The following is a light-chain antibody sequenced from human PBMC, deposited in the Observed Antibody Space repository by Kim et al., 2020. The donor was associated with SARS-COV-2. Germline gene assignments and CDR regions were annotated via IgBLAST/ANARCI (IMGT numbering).Light chain of an antibody. Sequence: GQSITISCSGTRGDVGGYNYVSWYQQHPRKAPHLMIYDVSKRPSGVSARFSGSKSGNTASLTISGLQAEDEADYYCGSYTTSSTSVFGSGTKVTVL. CDR3: GSYTTSSTSV. CDR1: RGDVGGYNY. J-gene: IGLJ1*01. CDR2: DVS. V-gene: IGLV2-14*04.